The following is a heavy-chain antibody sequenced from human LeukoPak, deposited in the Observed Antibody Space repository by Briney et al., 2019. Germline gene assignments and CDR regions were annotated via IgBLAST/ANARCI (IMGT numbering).Heavy chain of an antibody. J-gene: IGHJ6*02. V-gene: IGHV4-61*02. CDR2: IYYSGST. Sequence: SQTLSLTCTVSGGSISSGSYYWSWIRQPPGKELEWIGCIYYSGSTNYNPSLKSRVTISVDTSKNQFSLKLSSVTAADTAVYYCARHVGGYCSSTSCLYYYYYGMDVWGQGTTVTVSS. CDR1: GGSISSGSYY. CDR3: ARHVGGYCSSTSCLYYYYYGMDV. D-gene: IGHD2-2*01.